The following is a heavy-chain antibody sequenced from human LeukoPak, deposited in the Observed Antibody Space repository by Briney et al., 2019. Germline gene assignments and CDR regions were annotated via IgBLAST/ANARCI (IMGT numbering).Heavy chain of an antibody. CDR3: TSLEIAAAGKSALG. CDR2: IRSKANSYAT. V-gene: IGHV3-73*01. J-gene: IGHJ3*01. D-gene: IGHD6-13*01. CDR1: GFTFSGSA. Sequence: GGSLRLSCAASGFTFSGSAMHWVRQASGKGLEWVGRIRSKANSYATAYAASVKGRFTISRDDSKNTAYLQMNSLKTEDTAVYYCTSLEIAAAGKSALGWGQGTMVTVSS.